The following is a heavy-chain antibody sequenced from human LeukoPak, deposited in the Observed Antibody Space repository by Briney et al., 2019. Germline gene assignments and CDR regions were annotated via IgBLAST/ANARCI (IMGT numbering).Heavy chain of an antibody. Sequence: GESLKISCKGSGYSINDYWIAWVRQMPGKGLEWMGIIYPADSDIRYSPSFQGRVTISADKSISTAYLQWNSLKASDTAMYYCARQEYCSGASCYTWFDPWGQGTLVTVSS. J-gene: IGHJ5*02. V-gene: IGHV5-51*01. CDR3: ARQEYCSGASCYTWFDP. CDR1: GYSINDYW. CDR2: IYPADSDI. D-gene: IGHD2-15*01.